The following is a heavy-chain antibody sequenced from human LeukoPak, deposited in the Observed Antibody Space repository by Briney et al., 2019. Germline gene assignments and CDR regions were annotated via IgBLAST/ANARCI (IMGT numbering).Heavy chain of an antibody. V-gene: IGHV3-72*01. CDR2: IGKKTNSYTT. Sequence: GGSLRLSCAASGFTFSSYAMSWVRQAPGKGREWVGRIGKKTNSYTTEYAASVKGRFTISRDDSKNSLYLQMNSLKTEDTAVYYCARGAYGSGPAGFDYWGQGTLVTVFS. J-gene: IGHJ4*02. CDR3: ARGAYGSGPAGFDY. CDR1: GFTFSSYA. D-gene: IGHD3-10*01.